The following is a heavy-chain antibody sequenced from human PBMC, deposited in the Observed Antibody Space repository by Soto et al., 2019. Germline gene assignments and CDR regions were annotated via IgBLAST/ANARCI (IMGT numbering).Heavy chain of an antibody. Sequence: SVKVSCKASGGTFSSYAISWVRQAPGQGLEWMGGTIPIFGTANYAQKFQGRATITADESTSTAYMELSSLRSEDTAVYYCAREVGATLNWFDPWGQGTLVTVSS. CDR3: AREVGATLNWFDP. CDR1: GGTFSSYA. V-gene: IGHV1-69*13. D-gene: IGHD1-26*01. CDR2: TIPIFGTA. J-gene: IGHJ5*02.